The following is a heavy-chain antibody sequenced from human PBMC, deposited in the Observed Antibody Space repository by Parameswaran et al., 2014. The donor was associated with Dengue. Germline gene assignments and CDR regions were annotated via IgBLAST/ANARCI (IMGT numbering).Heavy chain of an antibody. V-gene: IGHV4-39*01. J-gene: IGHJ5*02. Sequence: WIRQPPGKGLEWIGSIYYSGSTYYNPSLKSRVTISVDTSKNQFSLKLSSVTAADTAVYYCARHLSSSSWYPQLQNWFDPWGQGTLVTVSS. CDR2: IYYSGST. D-gene: IGHD6-13*01. CDR3: ARHLSSSSWYPQLQNWFDP.